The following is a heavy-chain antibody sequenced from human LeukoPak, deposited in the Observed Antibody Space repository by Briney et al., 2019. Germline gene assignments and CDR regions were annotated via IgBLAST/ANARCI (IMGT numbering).Heavy chain of an antibody. V-gene: IGHV1-69*06. Sequence: GASVRVSCKSTGGTFTNYGFTWVRQAPGQGLEWIGVVFLKIRSPNYAQRFQDRVTITADRSTNTTYLDLSRLTSDDTAVYYCARRSSGSHTLDDWGQGTLVTVFS. J-gene: IGHJ4*02. CDR2: VFLKIRSP. CDR1: GGTFTNYG. D-gene: IGHD1-26*01. CDR3: ARRSSGSHTLDD.